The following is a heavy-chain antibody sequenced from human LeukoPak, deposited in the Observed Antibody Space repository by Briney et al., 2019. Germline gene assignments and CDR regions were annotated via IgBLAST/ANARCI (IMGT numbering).Heavy chain of an antibody. CDR2: IYTSGST. CDR3: ARDPVYSSSWWAEGVAYYYYGMDV. Sequence: SETLSLTCTVSGGSISSYYWSWIRQPAGKGLEWIGRIYTSGSTNYNPSLKSRVTMSVDTSKNQFSLKLSSVTAADTAVYYCARDPVYSSSWWAEGVAYYYYGMDVWGQGTTVTVSS. CDR1: GGSISSYY. D-gene: IGHD6-13*01. J-gene: IGHJ6*02. V-gene: IGHV4-4*07.